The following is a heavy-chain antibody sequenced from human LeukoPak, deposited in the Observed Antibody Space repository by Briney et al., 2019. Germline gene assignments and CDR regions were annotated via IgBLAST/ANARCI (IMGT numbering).Heavy chain of an antibody. V-gene: IGHV3-66*01. Sequence: GGSLRLSCAASGFTFSSYAMSWVSQAPGKGLEWVSVIYSGGSTYYADSVKGRFTISRDNSKNTLYLQMNSLRAEDTAVYYCAREAGYGSSSQYFDYWGQGTLVTVSS. D-gene: IGHD6-6*01. CDR3: AREAGYGSSSQYFDY. CDR1: GFTFSSYA. CDR2: IYSGGST. J-gene: IGHJ4*02.